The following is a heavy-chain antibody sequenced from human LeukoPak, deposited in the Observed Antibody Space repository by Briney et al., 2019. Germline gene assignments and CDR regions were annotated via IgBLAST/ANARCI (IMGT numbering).Heavy chain of an antibody. CDR3: VKDALVVPVSMGPPEVDY. V-gene: IGHV3-23*01. Sequence: GGSLRLSCAASGFTFSSYVMSWVRQAPGKGLEWVSAISGGGGSTYYADSVNGRFTISRDNSKNTLSLQMNSLRAEDTAVYYCVKDALVVPVSMGPPEVDYWGQGTLVTVSS. D-gene: IGHD2/OR15-2a*01. CDR2: ISGGGGST. J-gene: IGHJ4*02. CDR1: GFTFSSYV.